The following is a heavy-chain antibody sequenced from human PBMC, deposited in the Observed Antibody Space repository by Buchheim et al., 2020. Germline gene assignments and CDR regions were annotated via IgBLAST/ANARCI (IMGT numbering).Heavy chain of an antibody. J-gene: IGHJ6*04. CDR1: GFSFSSYA. CDR3: ASQTYSSGCGSCHNYGMDV. D-gene: IGHD6-19*01. Sequence: QVQLVESGGGVVQPGRSLRLSCAASGFSFSSYAMHWVRQAPGHGLEWVATIWYVGTSKYYGDCVKGRFTISRVNSRKMLDLHMNSLRVEDTAVYYCASQTYSSGCGSCHNYGMDVWGKGTT. CDR2: IWYVGTSK. V-gene: IGHV3-33*01.